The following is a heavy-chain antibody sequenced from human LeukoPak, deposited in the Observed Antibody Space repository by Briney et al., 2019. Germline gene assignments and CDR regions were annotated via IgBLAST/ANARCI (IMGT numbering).Heavy chain of an antibody. CDR2: INPNSGGT. V-gene: IGHV1-2*02. J-gene: IGHJ4*02. Sequence: ASVTVSCEASGYTFTDYYIHWVRQAPGQGLEWMGWINPNSGGTNYAQKFQGRVTMTRDTSISTAYMELSRLRSDDTAVYYCARGGIAVAGTLVVRMDYWGQGTLVTVSS. CDR1: GYTFTDYY. D-gene: IGHD6-19*01. CDR3: ARGGIAVAGTLVVRMDY.